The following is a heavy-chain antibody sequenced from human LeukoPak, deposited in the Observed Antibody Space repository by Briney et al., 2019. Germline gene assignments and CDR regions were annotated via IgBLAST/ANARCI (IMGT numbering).Heavy chain of an antibody. CDR2: SFSNDKK. D-gene: IGHD6-13*01. CDR3: TRVVRYTSSWYPNYYFDY. V-gene: IGHV2-26*01. CDR1: GFSLSTTRMG. Sequence: SGPVLVKPTETLTLTCTVSGFSLSTTRMGVSWIRQPPGKALEWLAQSFSNDKKSYSTSLKSRLTISKDTSKSQVVLTMTNMDPVDTGTYYCTRVVRYTSSWYPNYYFDYWGQGTLVTVSS. J-gene: IGHJ4*02.